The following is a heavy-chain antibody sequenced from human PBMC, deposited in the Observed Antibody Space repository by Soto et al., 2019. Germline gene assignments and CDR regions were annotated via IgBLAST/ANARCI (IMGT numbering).Heavy chain of an antibody. CDR2: IIPIFGTA. CDR1: GGTFSSYA. J-gene: IGHJ6*02. CDR3: ARDDLGLLVKRPDYYYGMDV. Sequence: GASGKVSCKASGGTFSSYAISWVRQAPGQGLEWMGGIIPIFGTANYAQKFQGRVTITADESTSTAYMELSSLRSEDTAVYYCARDDLGLLVKRPDYYYGMDVWGQGTTVTVSS. V-gene: IGHV1-69*13. D-gene: IGHD2-21*01.